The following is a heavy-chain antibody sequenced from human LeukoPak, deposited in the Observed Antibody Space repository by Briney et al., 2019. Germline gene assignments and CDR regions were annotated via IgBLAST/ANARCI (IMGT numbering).Heavy chain of an antibody. V-gene: IGHV4-4*02. CDR2: IYHSGST. Sequence: SSWTLSLTCAVSGGSISSSNWWSWVRQPPGKGLEWIGEIYHSGSTNYNPSLKSRVTISVDKSKNQFSLKLSSVTAADTAVYYCARTQQLAYDAFDIWGQGTMVTVSS. CDR1: GGSISSSNW. CDR3: ARTQQLAYDAFDI. D-gene: IGHD6-13*01. J-gene: IGHJ3*02.